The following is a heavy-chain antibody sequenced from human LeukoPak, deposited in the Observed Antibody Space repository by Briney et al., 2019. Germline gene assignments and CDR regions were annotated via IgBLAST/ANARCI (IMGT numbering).Heavy chain of an antibody. J-gene: IGHJ4*02. CDR3: ARGGVKYCSGGSCYSDY. Sequence: ASVKVSCKASGYTFTSYGISWVRQAPGQGLEWMGWISAYNGNTNYAQKHQGRVTMTTDTSTSTAYMELRSLRSDDTAVYYCARGGVKYCSGGSCYSDYWGQGTLVTVSS. CDR2: ISAYNGNT. V-gene: IGHV1-18*01. CDR1: GYTFTSYG. D-gene: IGHD2-15*01.